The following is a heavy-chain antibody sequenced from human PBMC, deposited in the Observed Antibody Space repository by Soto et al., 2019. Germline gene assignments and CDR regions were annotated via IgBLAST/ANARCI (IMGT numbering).Heavy chain of an antibody. Sequence: SETLSLTCTVSGGSISSYYWSWIRQPPGKGLEWIGYIYYSGSTNYNPSLKSRVTISVDTSKNQFSLKLSSVTAADTAVYYCARAYAQGVDIVVVPAASWFDPWGQGTLVTVS. D-gene: IGHD2-2*03. CDR1: GGSISSYY. V-gene: IGHV4-59*01. J-gene: IGHJ5*02. CDR2: IYYSGST. CDR3: ARAYAQGVDIVVVPAASWFDP.